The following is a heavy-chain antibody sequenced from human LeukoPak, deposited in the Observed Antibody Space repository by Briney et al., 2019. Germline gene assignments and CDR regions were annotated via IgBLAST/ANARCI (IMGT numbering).Heavy chain of an antibody. CDR1: GGSISSYY. V-gene: IGHV4-59*12. CDR3: ARSSGWPFHYFDY. J-gene: IGHJ4*02. CDR2: IYHSGST. Sequence: SETLSLTCTVSGGSISSYYWSWIRQPPGKGLEWIGYIYHSGSTYYNPSLKSRVTISVDRSKNQFSLKLSSVTAADTAVYYCARSSGWPFHYFDYWGQGTLLTVSS. D-gene: IGHD6-19*01.